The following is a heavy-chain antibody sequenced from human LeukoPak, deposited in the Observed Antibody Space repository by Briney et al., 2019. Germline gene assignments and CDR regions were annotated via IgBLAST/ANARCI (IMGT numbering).Heavy chain of an antibody. V-gene: IGHV4-39*07. CDR3: ARVSTTYYYGSGSYSHFDY. J-gene: IGHJ4*02. CDR2: IYYSGST. CDR1: GGSISSSSYY. Sequence: KASETLSLTCTVSGGSISSSSYYWGWIRQPPGKGLEWIGSIYYSGSTYYNPSLKSRVTISVDTPKNQFSLKLSSVTAADTAVYYCARVSTTYYYGSGSYSHFDYWGQGTLVTVSS. D-gene: IGHD3-10*01.